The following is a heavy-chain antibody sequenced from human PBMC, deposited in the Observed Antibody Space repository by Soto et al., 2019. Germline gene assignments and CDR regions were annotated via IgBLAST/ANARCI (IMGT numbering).Heavy chain of an antibody. Sequence: PGGSLRLSCAASGFTFKSYSLNWVRQAPGKGLEWVSSISSTGSHIYYANSVRGRFTVSRDNAKNSLYLQMTSLRVDDTAVYYCARGGILTGFDDWFKLDYWGQGTLVTVSS. CDR1: GFTFKSYS. CDR3: ARGGILTGFDDWFKLDY. J-gene: IGHJ4*02. CDR2: ISSTGSHI. D-gene: IGHD3-9*01. V-gene: IGHV3-21*01.